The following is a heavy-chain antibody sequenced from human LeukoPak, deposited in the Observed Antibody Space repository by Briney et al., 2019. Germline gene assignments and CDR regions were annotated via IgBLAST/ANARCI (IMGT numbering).Heavy chain of an antibody. CDR2: IYYSGST. Sequence: SETLSLTCTVSGGSMSGFFWTWIRQPPGKGLEWIGYIYYSGSTYYNPSLKSRVTISVDTSKNQFSLKLSSVTAADTAVYYCARDRGDEGWFDPWGQGTLVTVSS. V-gene: IGHV4-30-4*08. J-gene: IGHJ5*02. CDR3: ARDRGDEGWFDP. CDR1: GGSMSGFF.